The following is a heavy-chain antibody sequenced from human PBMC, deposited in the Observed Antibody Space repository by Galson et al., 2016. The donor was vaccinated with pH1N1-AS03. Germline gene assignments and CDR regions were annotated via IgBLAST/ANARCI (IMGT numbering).Heavy chain of an antibody. CDR2: IDPSGGGT. J-gene: IGHJ4*02. Sequence: SVKVSCKASGGTFNSNAISWVRQAPGEGLEWMGVIDPSGGGTTYAQKFQDRVTMTRDTSTSSAHMELSSLRFDDTAVYYCLAYGSGTQAYFAYWGQGTPVAVSS. CDR3: LAYGSGTQAYFAY. V-gene: IGHV1-46*02. CDR1: GGTFNSNA. D-gene: IGHD3-10*01.